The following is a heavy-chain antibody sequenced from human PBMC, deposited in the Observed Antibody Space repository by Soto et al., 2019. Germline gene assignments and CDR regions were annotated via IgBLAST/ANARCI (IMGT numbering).Heavy chain of an antibody. J-gene: IGHJ4*02. CDR1: GGTFSSYA. CDR3: ASSTPGPNRIRNYYDYVWGSYRAPFDY. V-gene: IGHV1-69*13. Sequence: RASVKVSCKASGGTFSSYAISWVRQAPGQGLEWMGGIIPIFGTANYAQKFQGRVTITADESTSTAYMELSSLRSEDTAVYYCASSTPGPNRIRNYYDYVWGSYRAPFDYWGQGTLVTVSS. CDR2: IIPIFGTA. D-gene: IGHD3-16*02.